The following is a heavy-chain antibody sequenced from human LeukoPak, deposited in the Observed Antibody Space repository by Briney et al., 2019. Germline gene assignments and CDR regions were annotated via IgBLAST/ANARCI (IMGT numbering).Heavy chain of an antibody. J-gene: IGHJ6*03. D-gene: IGHD3-22*01. CDR1: GGSISSYY. Sequence: PSETLSLTCTVSGGSISSYYWSWIRQPPGKGLEWIGYIYYSGSTNYNPSLKSRVPISVDTSQNQFSLKLSYVTAADTAVYYCARGGFDDYDSRGYRNYYYYLYMEVWGEGTTVTVSS. CDR2: IYYSGST. V-gene: IGHV4-59*01. CDR3: ARGGFDDYDSRGYRNYYYYLYMEV.